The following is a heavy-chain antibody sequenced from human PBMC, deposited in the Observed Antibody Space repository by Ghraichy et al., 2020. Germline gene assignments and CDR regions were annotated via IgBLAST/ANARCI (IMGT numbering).Heavy chain of an antibody. Sequence: GESLNISCAASGFTFSNAWMSWVRQAPGKGLEWVGRIKSKTDGGTTDYAAPVKGRFTISRDDSKNTLYLQMNSLKTEDTAVYYCRLYYDSSGYYYYLSFSTAINMDVWGKGTTVTVSS. D-gene: IGHD3-22*01. V-gene: IGHV3-15*01. J-gene: IGHJ6*03. CDR1: GFTFSNAW. CDR3: RLYYDSSGYYYYLSFSTAINMDV. CDR2: IKSKTDGGTT.